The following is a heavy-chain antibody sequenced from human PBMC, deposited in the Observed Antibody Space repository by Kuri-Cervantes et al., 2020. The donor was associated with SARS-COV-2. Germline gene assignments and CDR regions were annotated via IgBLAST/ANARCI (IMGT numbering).Heavy chain of an antibody. V-gene: IGHV3-48*04. J-gene: IGHJ6*02. CDR3: AREEVVPAALRGYYYNNGMDV. CDR1: GFTLGTYS. D-gene: IGHD2-2*01. Sequence: GESLKISCAASGFTLGTYSMNWVRQAPGKGLEWLSYITSSSSTVYYADSAKGRFSISRDNAKNSLFLQMNSLRAEDRAVYYCAREEVVPAALRGYYYNNGMDVWGQGTTVTGLL. CDR2: ITSSSSTV.